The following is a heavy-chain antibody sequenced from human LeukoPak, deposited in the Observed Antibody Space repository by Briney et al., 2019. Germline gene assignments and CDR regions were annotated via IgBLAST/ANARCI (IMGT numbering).Heavy chain of an antibody. CDR3: ARGRSGWSFDL. Sequence: GGSLSLSCAASGFNFGTSSTKWVRQTPGEGREWISYISSSSTTIYHADSVKGRFTISRDNPKNSRDLQMNSLRDEHTAVYYCARGRSGWSFDLWGRGPLVTVSS. J-gene: IGHJ2*01. CDR1: GFNFGTSS. D-gene: IGHD3-10*01. CDR2: ISSSSTTI. V-gene: IGHV3-48*02.